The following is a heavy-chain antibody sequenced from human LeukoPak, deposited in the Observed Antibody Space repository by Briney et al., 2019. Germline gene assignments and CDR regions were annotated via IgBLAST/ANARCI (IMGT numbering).Heavy chain of an antibody. V-gene: IGHV3-23*01. J-gene: IGHJ3*02. CDR1: GFTFSSYA. Sequence: GGSLRLSCAASGFTFSSYAMSWVRQAPGKGLEWVSVMSGSGGSTYYADSVKGRFTLSRDNSKNKLYVQMNSLRAEDTAVYYCARVPYDSSGYYYEDAFDIWGQGTMVTVSS. CDR2: MSGSGGST. CDR3: ARVPYDSSGYYYEDAFDI. D-gene: IGHD3-22*01.